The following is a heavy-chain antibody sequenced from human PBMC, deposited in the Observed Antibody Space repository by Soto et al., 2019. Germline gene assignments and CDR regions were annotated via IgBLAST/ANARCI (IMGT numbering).Heavy chain of an antibody. CDR2: FDPEDGET. J-gene: IGHJ4*02. CDR3: ATDLSESSGSGRKY. CDR1: GYTLTELS. D-gene: IGHD6-19*01. V-gene: IGHV1-24*01. Sequence: ASVKVSCKVSGYTLTELSMHWVRQAPGKGLEWMGGFDPEDGETIYAQKFQGRVTMTEDTSTDTAYMELSGLRSEDTAVYYCATDLSESSGSGRKYWGQGTLVTVSS.